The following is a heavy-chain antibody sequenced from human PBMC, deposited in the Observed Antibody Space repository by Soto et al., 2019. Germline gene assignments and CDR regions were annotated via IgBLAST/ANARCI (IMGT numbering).Heavy chain of an antibody. CDR1: GGSISSYN. D-gene: IGHD3-3*01. J-gene: IGHJ5*02. Sequence: SETLSLTCTVSGGSISSYNWSWIRQPAGKGLEWIGRIYTSWSTNYNPSLKSRVTMSVDTSKNQFSLKLSSVTAADTAVYYCARLLVADFWSGSHGRPNWFDPWGHGTLVTTSS. CDR3: ARLLVADFWSGSHGRPNWFDP. CDR2: IYTSWST. V-gene: IGHV4-4*07.